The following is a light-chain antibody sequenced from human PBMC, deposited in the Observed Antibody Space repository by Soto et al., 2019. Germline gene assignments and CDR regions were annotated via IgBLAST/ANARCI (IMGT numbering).Light chain of an antibody. CDR2: SNN. V-gene: IGLV1-44*01. J-gene: IGLJ2*01. CDR3: AAWDDSLNGVL. CDR1: SSNIGSYT. Sequence: QSVLTQPPSASGTPGQRVTISCSGSSSNIGSYTVNWYQHVPGTAPKLLMYSNNQRPSGVPDRFSGSRSGTSVSVAISGLQSEDEGDYYCAAWDDSLNGVLFGGGTKLTVL.